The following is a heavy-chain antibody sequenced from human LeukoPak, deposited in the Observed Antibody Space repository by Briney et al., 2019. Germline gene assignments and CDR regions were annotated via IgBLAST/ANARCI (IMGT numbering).Heavy chain of an antibody. CDR3: AKNSGSYPGYFDY. CDR2: ISYDGSNK. J-gene: IGHJ4*02. D-gene: IGHD3-10*01. V-gene: IGHV3-30*04. Sequence: PGGSLRLSCAASGFTFSSYAMHWVRQAPGKGLEWVAVISYDGSNKYYADSVKGRFTISRDNSKNTLYLQMNSLRAEDTAVYYCAKNSGSYPGYFDYWGQGTLVIVSS. CDR1: GFTFSSYA.